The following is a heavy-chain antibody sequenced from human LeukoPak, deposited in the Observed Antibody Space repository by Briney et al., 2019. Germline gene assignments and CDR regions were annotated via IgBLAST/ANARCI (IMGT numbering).Heavy chain of an antibody. J-gene: IGHJ5*02. D-gene: IGHD6-19*01. CDR2: ISSSGSTI. CDR3: ARLIAVAGTGWFDP. CDR1: GFTFSDYY. V-gene: IGHV3-11*01. Sequence: GGSLRLSCAASGFTFSDYYMSWIRQAPGKGLEWVSYISSSGSTIYYADSVKGRFTITRDNAKNSLYLPMNSLRAEDTAVYYCARLIAVAGTGWFDPWGQGTLVTVSS.